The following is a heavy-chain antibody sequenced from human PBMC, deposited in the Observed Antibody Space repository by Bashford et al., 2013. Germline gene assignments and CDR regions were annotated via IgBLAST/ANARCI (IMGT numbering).Heavy chain of an antibody. CDR3: AKEVGGDSVVAFGMDV. J-gene: IGHJ6*02. CDR1: GFIFDNFA. V-gene: IGHV3-20*04. D-gene: IGHD2-2*01. Sequence: GGSLRLSCAASGFIFDNFAMSWVRQAPGKGLEWVSAISDGSSTSYADSVKGRFTISRDNAKNSLYLQMNSLRAEDTALYYCAKEVGGDSVVAFGMDVWGQGTSVTVSS. CDR2: ISDGSST.